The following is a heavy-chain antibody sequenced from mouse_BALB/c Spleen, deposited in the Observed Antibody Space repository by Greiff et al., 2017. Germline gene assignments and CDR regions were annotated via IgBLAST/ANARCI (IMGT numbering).Heavy chain of an antibody. CDR1: GFTFTDYY. Sequence: EVKVVESGGGLVQPGGSLRLSCATSGFTFTDYYMSWVRQPPGKALEWLGFIRNKANGYTTEYSASVKGRFTISRDNSQSILYLQMNTLRAEDSATYYCARGGTTVYFDYWGQGTTLTVSS. D-gene: IGHD1-1*01. J-gene: IGHJ2*01. V-gene: IGHV7-3*02. CDR3: ARGGTTVYFDY. CDR2: IRNKANGYTT.